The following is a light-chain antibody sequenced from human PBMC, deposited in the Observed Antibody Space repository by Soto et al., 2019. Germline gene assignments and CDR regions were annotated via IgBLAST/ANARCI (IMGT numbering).Light chain of an antibody. Sequence: DIQMTQSPSSLSASVGDRVTITCRASQGISSFVAWYQQKPGKVPRLLISGASTLQSGVPSRFSGSGSGTDFTLTITSLQPEDVATYYCQKDSGVITFGQGTRLEIK. J-gene: IGKJ5*01. CDR1: QGISSF. CDR3: QKDSGVIT. CDR2: GAS. V-gene: IGKV1-27*01.